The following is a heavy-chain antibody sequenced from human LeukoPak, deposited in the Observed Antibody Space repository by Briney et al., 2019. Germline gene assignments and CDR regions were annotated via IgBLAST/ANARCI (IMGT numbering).Heavy chain of an antibody. D-gene: IGHD3-10*01. CDR3: AREGTAHAFDI. Sequence: SETLPLTCTVSGDSIFSASYYWGWLRQPPGKSLEWIGFIYYSGNTYYSSSLRSRISISIDTSNNQFSLSLSSVTVADTAVYCCAREGTAHAFDIWGRGTMVTVSS. CDR2: IYYSGNT. V-gene: IGHV4-31*03. CDR1: GDSIFSASYY. J-gene: IGHJ3*02.